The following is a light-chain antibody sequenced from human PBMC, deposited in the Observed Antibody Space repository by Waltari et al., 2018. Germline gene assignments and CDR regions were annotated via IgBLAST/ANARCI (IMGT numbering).Light chain of an antibody. CDR2: FRSDSDN. CDR1: RGINADTYK. J-gene: IGLJ3*02. Sequence: QAVVTQPASLSASPGASASLTCTLHRGINADTYKISWYRQRPGSPPQFLLKFRSDSDNKRGSGVPSRFSGSKDTSANAGVLFISGLQSEDEADYYCMILYNNAVVFGGGTKLTVL. CDR3: MILYNNAVV. V-gene: IGLV5-45*01.